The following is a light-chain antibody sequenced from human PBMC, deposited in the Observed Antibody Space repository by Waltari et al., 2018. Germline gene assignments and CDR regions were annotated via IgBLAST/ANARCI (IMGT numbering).Light chain of an antibody. CDR2: GAS. CDR3: QQYGSSPRT. CDR1: QRVSTSY. V-gene: IGKV3-20*01. Sequence: IVLTQSPGTLSLSPGERATLSCSASQRVSTSYLAWYQQKPGQAPRLLIYGASSRATGIPDRFSGSGSGTDFTLTISRLEPEDFAVYYCQQYGSSPRTFGQGTKVEIK. J-gene: IGKJ1*01.